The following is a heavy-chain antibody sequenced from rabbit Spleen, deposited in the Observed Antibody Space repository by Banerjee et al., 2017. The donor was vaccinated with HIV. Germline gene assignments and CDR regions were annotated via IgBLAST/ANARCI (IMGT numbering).Heavy chain of an antibody. D-gene: IGHD1-1*01. V-gene: IGHV1S7*01. CDR2: IYPITETT. CDR1: GFTISNYW. J-gene: IGHJ6*01. CDR3: ARDTSSSFSSYGMDL. Sequence: HLEESGGRLVQPGGSLTLSCKAYGFTISNYWMNWVRQAPGKGLEWIGIIYPITETTYYANWVNGRFTISSDNAQNTVDLQMNSLTAADTATYFCARDTSSSFSSYGMDLWGPGTLVTVS.